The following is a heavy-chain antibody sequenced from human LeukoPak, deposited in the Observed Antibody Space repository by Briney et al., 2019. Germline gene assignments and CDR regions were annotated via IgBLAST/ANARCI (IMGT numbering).Heavy chain of an antibody. CDR1: GFTFSSYG. V-gene: IGHV3-30*02. Sequence: GGSLRLSCAASGFTFSSYGMHWVRQAPGRGLEWVAFIRYDGSNKYYADSVKGRFTISRDNSKNTLYLQMNSLRAEDTAVYYCAKEIWPTVTTPGHTHFDYWGQGTLVTVSS. J-gene: IGHJ4*02. D-gene: IGHD4-17*01. CDR2: IRYDGSNK. CDR3: AKEIWPTVTTPGHTHFDY.